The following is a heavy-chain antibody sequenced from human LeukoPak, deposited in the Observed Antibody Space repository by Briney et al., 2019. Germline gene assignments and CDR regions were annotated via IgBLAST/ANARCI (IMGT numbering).Heavy chain of an antibody. J-gene: IGHJ1*01. Sequence: GGSLRLSCAASGLSFADSWMHWVRQAPGKGLVWVSRINSDGSDTRYADSVRGRFTISRDNAKNTLYLQMNGLRAEDTAVYYCARVSGLGMNEYYQHWGQGTLVTVPS. V-gene: IGHV3-74*01. CDR2: INSDGSDT. CDR1: GLSFADSW. D-gene: IGHD3-16*01. CDR3: ARVSGLGMNEYYQH.